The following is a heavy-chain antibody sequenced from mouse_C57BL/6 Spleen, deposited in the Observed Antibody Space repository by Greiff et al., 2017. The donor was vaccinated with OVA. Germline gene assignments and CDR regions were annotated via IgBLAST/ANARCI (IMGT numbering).Heavy chain of an antibody. CDR1: GYTFTSYW. D-gene: IGHD1-1*01. Sequence: QVQLKQPGAELVKPGASVKLSCKASGYTFTSYWMQWVKQRPGQGLEWIGEIDPSDSYTNYNQKFKGKATLTVDTSSSTAYMQLSSLTSEDSAVYYCARRGTTVVRYFDVWGTGTTVTVSS. CDR2: IDPSDSYT. CDR3: ARRGTTVVRYFDV. V-gene: IGHV1-50*01. J-gene: IGHJ1*03.